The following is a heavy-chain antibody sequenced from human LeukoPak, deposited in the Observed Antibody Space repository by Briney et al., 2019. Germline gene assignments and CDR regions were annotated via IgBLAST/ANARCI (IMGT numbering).Heavy chain of an antibody. J-gene: IGHJ6*02. V-gene: IGHV3-53*01. Sequence: GGSLGLSCAASGFTVSSNFMSWVRQAPGKGLEWVSVIYSGGNTYYADSVKGRFTISRDNSKNTLYLQMNSLRAEDTAVYYCARPIYSSTWAYYGMDVWGQGTTVTVSS. D-gene: IGHD6-13*01. CDR1: GFTVSSNF. CDR3: ARPIYSSTWAYYGMDV. CDR2: IYSGGNT.